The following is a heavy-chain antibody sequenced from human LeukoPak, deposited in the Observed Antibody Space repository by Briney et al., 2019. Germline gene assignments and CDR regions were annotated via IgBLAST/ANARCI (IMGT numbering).Heavy chain of an antibody. Sequence: SETLSLTCTVSGGSISSSSYYWGWIRQPPGKGLEWIGSIYYSGSTYYNPSLKSRVTISVDTSKSQFSLKLSSVTAADTAVYYCATIHIDGGYYVNYWGQGTLVTVSS. V-gene: IGHV4-39*01. CDR3: ATIHIDGGYYVNY. J-gene: IGHJ4*02. D-gene: IGHD3-3*01. CDR1: GGSISSSSYY. CDR2: IYYSGST.